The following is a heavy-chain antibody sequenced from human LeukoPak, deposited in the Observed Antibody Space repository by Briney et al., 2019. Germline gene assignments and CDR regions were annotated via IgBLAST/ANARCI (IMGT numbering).Heavy chain of an antibody. Sequence: PSETLSLTCTVSGGSISSSSYYWGWIRQPPGKGLEWIGSISYSGSTYNNPSLKSRVTISVDTSKNQFSLKLSSVTAPDTAVYYCARRVYSGSYNWYFDLWGRGTLVTVSS. J-gene: IGHJ2*01. V-gene: IGHV4-39*01. CDR1: GGSISSSSYY. CDR3: ARRVYSGSYNWYFDL. CDR2: ISYSGST. D-gene: IGHD1-26*01.